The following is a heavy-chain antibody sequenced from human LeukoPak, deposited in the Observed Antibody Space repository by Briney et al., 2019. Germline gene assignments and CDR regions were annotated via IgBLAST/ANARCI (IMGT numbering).Heavy chain of an antibody. Sequence: PGGSLRLSCAASGFTFSSYGMHWVRQAPGKGLEWVAVISYDGSNKYYADSVKGRFTISRDNSKNTLYLQMNSLRAEDTAVYYCAKPLAEGVAGPYYYYGMDVWGQGTTVTVSS. CDR1: GFTFSSYG. D-gene: IGHD6-19*01. J-gene: IGHJ6*02. V-gene: IGHV3-30*18. CDR2: ISYDGSNK. CDR3: AKPLAEGVAGPYYYYGMDV.